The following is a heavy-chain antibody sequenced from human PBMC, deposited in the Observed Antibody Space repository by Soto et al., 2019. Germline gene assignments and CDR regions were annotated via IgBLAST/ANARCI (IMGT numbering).Heavy chain of an antibody. CDR2: INYSGTT. CDR1: GGSIRSSDFY. V-gene: IGHV4-39*01. D-gene: IGHD1-1*01. Sequence: QLQLQESGPRLVKPSGTLSLTCTVSGGSIRSSDFYWDWVRQPPGKGLEWIGTINYSGTTFYSQFPRGRFPIPLDTSSNQFSRKLSSVTAADTAVYSCARHHTGHDNLENWGRGTLVTVSP. J-gene: IGHJ4*02. CDR3: ARHHTGHDNLEN.